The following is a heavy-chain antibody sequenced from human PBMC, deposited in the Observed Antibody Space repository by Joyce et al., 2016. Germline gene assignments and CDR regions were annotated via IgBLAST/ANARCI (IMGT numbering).Heavy chain of an antibody. V-gene: IGHV5-10-1*03. CDR1: GYSFTSHW. Sequence: EVQLVQSGAEVKKPGESLRISCKGSGYSFTSHWISWVRPMPGKGLEWRGRIDPRDSYTDYSPSFEGHVTISVDKTISAAYLQWSSLRASDTAIYYCARHVTDWFDPWGQGTLVTVSS. CDR2: IDPRDSYT. D-gene: IGHD3-10*02. J-gene: IGHJ5*02. CDR3: ARHVTDWFDP.